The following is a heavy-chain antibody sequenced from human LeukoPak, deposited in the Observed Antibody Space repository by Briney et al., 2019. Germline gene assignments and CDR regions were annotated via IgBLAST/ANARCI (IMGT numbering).Heavy chain of an antibody. CDR1: GLTFSSHW. Sequence: GGSLRLSCAASGLTFSSHWMHWVRQAPGKGLVWVSRITNDGSSTTYADSVKGRITISRDNAKNMLYLQVNSLRAEDTAVYYCARDPSGSREFYYFDYWGQGTLVTVSS. V-gene: IGHV3-74*01. D-gene: IGHD3-10*01. CDR2: ITNDGSST. CDR3: ARDPSGSREFYYFDY. J-gene: IGHJ4*02.